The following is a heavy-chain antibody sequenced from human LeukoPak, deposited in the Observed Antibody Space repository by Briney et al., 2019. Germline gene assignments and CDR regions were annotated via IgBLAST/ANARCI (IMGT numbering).Heavy chain of an antibody. CDR3: AKETVTTTANRFDP. Sequence: ASVKVSCKASGYTFTGYYMHWVRQAPGQGLEWMGWINPNSGGTNYAQKFQGRVTMTRDTSISTAYMELSRLRSDDTAVYYCAKETVTTTANRFDPWGQGTLVTVSS. CDR1: GYTFTGYY. V-gene: IGHV1-2*02. CDR2: INPNSGGT. J-gene: IGHJ5*02. D-gene: IGHD4-17*01.